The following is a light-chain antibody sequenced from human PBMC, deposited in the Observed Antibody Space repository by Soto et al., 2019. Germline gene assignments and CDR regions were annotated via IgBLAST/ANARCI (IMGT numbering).Light chain of an antibody. V-gene: IGKV1-33*01. CDR1: QDISNY. J-gene: IGKJ4*01. CDR2: DAS. Sequence: DIQMTQSPSSLSASVGDRVTITCQASQDISNYLNRYQQKPGKAPKLLIYDASNLETGVPSRFSGSGSGTDFIFTISSLQPEDIATYYCKQYDNLPSLTFGGGTKV. CDR3: KQYDNLPSLT.